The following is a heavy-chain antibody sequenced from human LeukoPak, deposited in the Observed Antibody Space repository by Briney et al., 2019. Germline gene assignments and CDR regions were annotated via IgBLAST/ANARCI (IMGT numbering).Heavy chain of an antibody. CDR2: ISSSSSYI. V-gene: IGHV3-21*01. Sequence: KSGGSLRLSCAASGFTFSSYSMNWVRQAPGKGLEWVSSISSSSSYIYYADSVKGRFTISRDNAKNTLYLQMNSLRAEDTAVYYCARGPRRTTVTTIVYWGQGTLVTVSS. J-gene: IGHJ4*02. D-gene: IGHD4-17*01. CDR3: ARGPRRTTVTTIVY. CDR1: GFTFSSYS.